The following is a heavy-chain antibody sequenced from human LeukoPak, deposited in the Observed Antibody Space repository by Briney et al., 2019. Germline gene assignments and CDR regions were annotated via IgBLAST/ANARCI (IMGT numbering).Heavy chain of an antibody. CDR2: INPNSGGT. D-gene: IGHD4-17*01. Sequence: GASVKVSCKASGYTFTGYYMHWVRQARGQGLEWMGWINPNSGGTNYAQKFQGRVTMTRDTSISTAYMELSRLRSDDTAVYYCATEEATVTYYYYYYYMDVWGKGTTVTVSS. CDR1: GYTFTGYY. V-gene: IGHV1-2*02. J-gene: IGHJ6*03. CDR3: ATEEATVTYYYYYYYMDV.